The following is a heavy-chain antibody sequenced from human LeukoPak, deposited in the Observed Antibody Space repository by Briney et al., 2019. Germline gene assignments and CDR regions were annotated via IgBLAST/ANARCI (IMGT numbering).Heavy chain of an antibody. CDR1: GLTFSSHA. Sequence: GGYLRRSCVASGLTFSSHAMTWVRQTPGKGLEWVSGITGSGGSTYHADSVKGRFTISRDNSKNTLYLQTNNLRAEDTAVYYCASRPASETYFAVFDYWGQGTLVTVSS. J-gene: IGHJ4*02. CDR3: ASRPASETYFAVFDY. CDR2: ITGSGGST. V-gene: IGHV3-23*01. D-gene: IGHD1-26*01.